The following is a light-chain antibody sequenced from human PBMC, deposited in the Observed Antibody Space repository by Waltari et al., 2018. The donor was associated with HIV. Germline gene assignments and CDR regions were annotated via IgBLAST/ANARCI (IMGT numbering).Light chain of an antibody. V-gene: IGKV1-5*03. CDR3: QQYNRYSLYT. CDR2: KAS. Sequence: DIQLTQSPSTLSASVGDRVPITCRASQSISSWLDWCQQKPGKAPQLMIYKASSLESGVPSRFSGSGSETEFNLTISSLQPDDFATYYCQQYNRYSLYTFGQGTKLEIK. CDR1: QSISSW. J-gene: IGKJ2*01.